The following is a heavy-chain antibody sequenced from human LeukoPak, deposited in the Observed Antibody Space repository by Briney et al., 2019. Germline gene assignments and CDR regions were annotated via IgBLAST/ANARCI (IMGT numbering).Heavy chain of an antibody. CDR3: ATHTGTIVVPAAIN. J-gene: IGHJ4*02. CDR1: GFTFSDYY. V-gene: IGHV3-11*03. Sequence: GGSLRLSCAASGFTFSDYYMSWIRQAPGKGLEWVSYISSSSSYTKYADSVKGRFTISRDNAKNSLYLQMSSLRAEDTAVYYCATHTGTIVVPAAINWGQGTLVTVSS. D-gene: IGHD2-2*02. CDR2: ISSSSSYT.